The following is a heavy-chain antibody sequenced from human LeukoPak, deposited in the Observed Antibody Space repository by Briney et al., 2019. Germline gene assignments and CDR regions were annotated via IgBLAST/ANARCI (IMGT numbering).Heavy chain of an antibody. V-gene: IGHV3-30*18. Sequence: GGSLRLSCAASGFTFSSYGMHWVRQAPGKGLEWVAVISYDGSNKYYADSVKGRFTISRDNSKNTLYLQMNSLRAEDTAVYYCAKGRVRGAAAVVDYWGQGTLVTVSS. CDR2: ISYDGSNK. CDR3: AKGRVRGAAAVVDY. D-gene: IGHD6-13*01. J-gene: IGHJ4*02. CDR1: GFTFSSYG.